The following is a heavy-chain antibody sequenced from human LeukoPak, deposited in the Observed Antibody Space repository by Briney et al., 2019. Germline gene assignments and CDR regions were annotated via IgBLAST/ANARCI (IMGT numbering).Heavy chain of an antibody. CDR3: ARAYSPPWISTSYAFDI. CDR1: GFTFTHYS. CDR2: ISSTSKYI. V-gene: IGHV3-21*06. Sequence: GGSLRLSCAASGFTFTHYSMHWVRQAPGKGLEWVSSISSTSKYIDYADSLKGRFTVSRDNAKSSLFLQMNSLRAEDTAIYFCARAYSPPWISTSYAFDIWGQGTVVTVSS. J-gene: IGHJ3*02. D-gene: IGHD2-15*01.